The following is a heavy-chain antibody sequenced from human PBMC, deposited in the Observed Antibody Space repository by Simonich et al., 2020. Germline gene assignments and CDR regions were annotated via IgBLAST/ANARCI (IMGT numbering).Heavy chain of an antibody. CDR3: ARWIAVAGTGAYGMDV. V-gene: IGHV3-21*01. CDR1: GFTFSSYS. D-gene: IGHD6-19*01. Sequence: EVQLVESGGGLVKPGGSLRLSCAASGFTFSSYSMNWFRQAPGKGLEWVSSISISGSYIYYADSVKGRFTVSRDNAKNSLNLQMNSLRAEDTALYYCARWIAVAGTGAYGMDVWGQGTTVTVSS. CDR2: ISISGSYI. J-gene: IGHJ6*02.